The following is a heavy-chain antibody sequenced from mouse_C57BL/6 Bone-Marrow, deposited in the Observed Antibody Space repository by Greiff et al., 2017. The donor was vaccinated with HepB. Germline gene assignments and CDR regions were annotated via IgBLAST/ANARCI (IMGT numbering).Heavy chain of an antibody. CDR2: INPSSGYN. CDR3: AREPPWFAY. Sequence: VQLQQSGAELAKPGASVKLSCKASGYTFTSYWMHWVKQRPGQGLEWIGYINPSSGYNKYNQKFKDKTTLTADKSSSTAYIKLSSLTYEDSAVYYCAREPPWFAYWGQGTLVTVSA. J-gene: IGHJ3*01. V-gene: IGHV1-7*01. CDR1: GYTFTSYW.